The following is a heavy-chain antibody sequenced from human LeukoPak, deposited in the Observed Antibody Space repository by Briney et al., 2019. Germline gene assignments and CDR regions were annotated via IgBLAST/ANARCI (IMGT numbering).Heavy chain of an antibody. CDR1: GFIFSVYW. D-gene: IGHD1-26*01. CDR2: IKEDGSEK. J-gene: IGHJ4*02. CDR3: ARSRGGSY. V-gene: IGHV3-7*01. Sequence: PGGSLRLSCAASGFIFSVYWMTWVRQAPGKGLEWVANIKEDGSEKNYVDSVKGRFTISRDNAKNSLYLQMNSLRAEDTAVYYCARSRGGSYWGQGTLVTVSS.